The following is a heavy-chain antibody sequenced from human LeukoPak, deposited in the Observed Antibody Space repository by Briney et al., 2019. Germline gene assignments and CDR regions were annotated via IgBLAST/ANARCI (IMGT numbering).Heavy chain of an antibody. CDR2: IWFDGSKQ. Sequence: GGSLRLSCAASGFTFSSYAMSWVRQAPGKGLEWVAIIWFDGSKQLYADSVKGRFTISRDNSRNTLYLQMSLLRVDDTAVYYCAREASGHCDFWGQGTLVTVSS. D-gene: IGHD3-3*01. J-gene: IGHJ4*02. CDR1: GFTFSSYA. CDR3: AREASGHCDF. V-gene: IGHV3-33*08.